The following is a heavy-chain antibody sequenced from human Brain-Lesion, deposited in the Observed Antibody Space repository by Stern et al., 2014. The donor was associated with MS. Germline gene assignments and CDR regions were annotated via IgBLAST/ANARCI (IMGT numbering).Heavy chain of an antibody. D-gene: IGHD2-2*01. CDR3: ARGRVVPGFQYYATDV. CDR2: IFNSGST. Sequence: QLQLQESGPGLVKPSQTLSLSCTVSGGSISSGGYYWSWIRQPAGKGLEWIGRIFNSGSTSYNPSLQSRVTIPKEPSKNQFSLRLTSMTAADTAVYYCARGRVVPGFQYYATDVWGQGTTVIVSS. CDR1: GGSISSGGYY. J-gene: IGHJ6*02. V-gene: IGHV4-61*02.